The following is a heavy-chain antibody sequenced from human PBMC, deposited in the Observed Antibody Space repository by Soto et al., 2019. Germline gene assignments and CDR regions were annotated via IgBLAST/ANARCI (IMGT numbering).Heavy chain of an antibody. D-gene: IGHD3-22*01. Sequence: GASVNVSCKASGYTFTSYAMHWVRQAPGQRLEWMGWINAGNGNTKYSQKFQGRVTITRDTSASTAYMELSSLRSEDTAVFYCARIDDDSSGYYYVYGYWGQGTLVTGSS. V-gene: IGHV1-3*01. CDR2: INAGNGNT. J-gene: IGHJ4*02. CDR3: ARIDDDSSGYYYVYGY. CDR1: GYTFTSYA.